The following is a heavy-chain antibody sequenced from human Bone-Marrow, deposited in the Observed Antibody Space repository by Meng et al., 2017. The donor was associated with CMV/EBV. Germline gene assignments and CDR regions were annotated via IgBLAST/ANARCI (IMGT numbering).Heavy chain of an antibody. Sequence: SVKVSCKASGGTFSSYAISWVRQAPGQGLEWMGGIIPILGIANYAQKFQGRVTITADKSTSTAYMELSSLRSEDTAVYYCAREGDLVGANSEWGQGTLVTVSS. D-gene: IGHD1-26*01. CDR2: IIPILGIA. CDR1: GGTFSSYA. J-gene: IGHJ4*02. CDR3: AREGDLVGANSE. V-gene: IGHV1-69*10.